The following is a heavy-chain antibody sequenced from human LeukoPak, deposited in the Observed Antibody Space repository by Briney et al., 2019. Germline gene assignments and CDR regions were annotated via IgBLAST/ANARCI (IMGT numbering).Heavy chain of an antibody. CDR2: ISSSSSYI. V-gene: IGHV3-21*01. CDR3: ARDNISNGFPFYYYMDV. CDR1: GFTFSSYS. D-gene: IGHD3-22*01. J-gene: IGHJ6*03. Sequence: PGGSLRLSCAASGFTFSSYSMNWVRQAPGKGLEWVSSISSSSSYIYYADSVKGRFTISRDNAKNSLYLQVNSLRAEDTAVYYCARDNISNGFPFYYYMDVWGKGTTVTVSS.